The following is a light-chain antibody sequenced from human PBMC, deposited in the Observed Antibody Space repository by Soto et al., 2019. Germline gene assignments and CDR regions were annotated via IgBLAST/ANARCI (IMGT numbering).Light chain of an antibody. Sequence: QSALTQPPSVSGAPGQRVTISCTGSSSNIGAGYDVHWYQQLPGTAPKLLIYGNSNRPSGVPDRFSGSKSGTSASLAITGLRAEDEADYYCQSYDSSLSGGVFGGGTKLTVL. CDR1: SSNIGAGYD. CDR3: QSYDSSLSGGV. CDR2: GNS. V-gene: IGLV1-40*01. J-gene: IGLJ3*02.